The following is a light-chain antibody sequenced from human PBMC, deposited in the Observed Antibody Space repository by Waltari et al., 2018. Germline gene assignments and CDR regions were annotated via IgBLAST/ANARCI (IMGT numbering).Light chain of an antibody. V-gene: IGKV3-11*01. J-gene: IGKJ4*01. CDR3: QQRSNGLT. CDR1: QSVSVY. Sequence: EIVLTQSPATLSLSPGERDTLPCRASQSVSVYLAWYQQKPGQAPRLLIFDASSRATGIPARFSGSGSGTDFTLTISSLEPEDFAVYYCQQRSNGLTFGGGTRVEIK. CDR2: DAS.